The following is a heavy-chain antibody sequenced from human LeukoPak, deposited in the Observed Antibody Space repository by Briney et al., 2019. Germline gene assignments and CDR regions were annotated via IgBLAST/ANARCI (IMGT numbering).Heavy chain of an antibody. J-gene: IGHJ6*02. CDR3: ARDRGSSLLYGMDV. D-gene: IGHD6-6*01. Sequence: GGSLRLSCAASGFTVSSNYMSWVRQAPGKGLEWVAVISYDGSNKYYADSVKGRFTISRDNSKNTLYLQMNSLRAEDTAVYYCARDRGSSLLYGMDVWGQGTTVTVSS. CDR1: GFTVSSNY. CDR2: ISYDGSNK. V-gene: IGHV3-30*03.